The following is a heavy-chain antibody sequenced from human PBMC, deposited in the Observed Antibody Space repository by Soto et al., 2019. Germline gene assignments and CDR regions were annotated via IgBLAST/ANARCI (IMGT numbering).Heavy chain of an antibody. D-gene: IGHD3-3*02. V-gene: IGHV3-23*01. CDR2: IGGGGFDT. CDR3: SSSIFGVIITRIY. J-gene: IGHJ4*02. CDR1: GFTFNTYP. Sequence: PGGSLRLSCAASGFTFNTYPMSWVRQVPGKGLQWISAIGGGGFDTYYADTVKGRFTISRDNSKNTLYLQMNRLRAEDMAVYYCSSSIFGVIITRIYWGQGTVVTVSS.